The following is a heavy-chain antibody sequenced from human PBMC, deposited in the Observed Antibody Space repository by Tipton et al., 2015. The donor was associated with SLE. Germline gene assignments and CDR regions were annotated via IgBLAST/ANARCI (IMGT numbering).Heavy chain of an antibody. D-gene: IGHD5-18*01. CDR1: GYSISSDYY. V-gene: IGHV4-38-2*02. CDR2: VYHSGST. J-gene: IGHJ5*02. Sequence: LRLSCTVSGYSISSDYYWGWIRQPPGKGLEWIGSVYHSGSTYYNPSLMSRVTISVDTPKNQFSLKLNSVTAADTAVYYCARGGIYLWNWFDPWGQGTLVTVSS. CDR3: ARGGIYLWNWFDP.